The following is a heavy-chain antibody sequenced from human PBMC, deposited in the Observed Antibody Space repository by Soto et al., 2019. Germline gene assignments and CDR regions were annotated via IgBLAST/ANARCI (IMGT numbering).Heavy chain of an antibody. CDR3: ARGSSIAGLYYGMDV. Sequence: SETLSFTCTVSGGSISSGGYYWTWIRQHPGKGLEWIGYNYYSGITYYNPSLKSRVTISLDTSKNQFSLKLSSVTAADTAVYYCARGSSIAGLYYGMDVWGQGTTVIVSS. V-gene: IGHV4-31*03. J-gene: IGHJ6*02. CDR2: NYYSGIT. CDR1: GGSISSGGYY. D-gene: IGHD6-6*01.